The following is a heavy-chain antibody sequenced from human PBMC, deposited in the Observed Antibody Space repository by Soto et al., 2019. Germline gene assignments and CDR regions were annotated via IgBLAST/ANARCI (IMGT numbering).Heavy chain of an antibody. D-gene: IGHD1-1*01. V-gene: IGHV1-8*01. J-gene: IGHJ4*02. Sequence: ASVKVSCKASRYTFTSHVIYWVRQATGQGXEWMGMMNPNTNNSSYSQKFQGRLTLTSDTSISTAHMQLSSLRSEDTAVYYCARGVETNAWNGFGVYKYVFAYWGQGNLVTVSS. CDR3: ARGVETNAWNGFGVYKYVFAY. CDR2: MNPNTNNS. CDR1: RYTFTSHV.